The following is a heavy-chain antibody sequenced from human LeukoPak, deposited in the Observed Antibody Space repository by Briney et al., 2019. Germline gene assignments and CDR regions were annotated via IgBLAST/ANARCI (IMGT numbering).Heavy chain of an antibody. Sequence: SVKVSCKASGGTFSSYAISWVRQAPGQGLEWMGRIIPILGIANYAQKSQGRVTITADKSTSTAYMELSSLRSEDTAVYYCAREGSSGYYLYYFDYWGQGTLVTVSS. V-gene: IGHV1-69*04. D-gene: IGHD3-22*01. CDR2: IIPILGIA. CDR1: GGTFSSYA. CDR3: AREGSSGYYLYYFDY. J-gene: IGHJ4*02.